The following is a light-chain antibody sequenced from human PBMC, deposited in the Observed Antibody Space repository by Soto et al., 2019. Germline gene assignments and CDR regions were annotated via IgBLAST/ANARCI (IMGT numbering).Light chain of an antibody. CDR2: KAS. CDR1: QSISTW. J-gene: IGKJ4*01. V-gene: IGKV1-5*03. CDR3: QQYNTYPLT. Sequence: DIQMTQSPSTLSASVVDRVTITCRASQSISTWLAWYQQKAGKAPKLLIYKASSLEGGVPSRFSGSGSGTEFNITISSLQPDDFATYYCQQYNTYPLTFGGGTTVDIK.